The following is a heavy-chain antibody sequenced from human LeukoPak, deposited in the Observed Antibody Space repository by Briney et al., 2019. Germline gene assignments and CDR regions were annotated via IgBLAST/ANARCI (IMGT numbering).Heavy chain of an antibody. CDR1: GYTFNIYG. V-gene: IGHV1-18*01. Sequence: ASVKVSCKASGYTFNIYGINWVRQAPGQGLEWVGWISASNGDTHYAQKLQDRVTMTTDTSTSTAYMELRSLRSDDTAVYYCARGQFLDYWGQGTLVTVSS. CDR3: ARGQFLDY. CDR2: ISASNGDT. D-gene: IGHD2-21*01. J-gene: IGHJ4*02.